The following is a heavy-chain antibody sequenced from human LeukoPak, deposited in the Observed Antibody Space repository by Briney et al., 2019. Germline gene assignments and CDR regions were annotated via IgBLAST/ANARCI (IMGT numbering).Heavy chain of an antibody. CDR1: GGSISSGSYY. CDR3: ARSVPGEAFDI. Sequence: PSETLSLTCTVPGGSISSGSYYWSWIRQPAGKGLEWIGRIYTSGSTNYNPSLKSRVTISVDTSKNQFSLKLSSVTAADTAVYYCARSVPGEAFDIWGQGTMVTVSS. J-gene: IGHJ3*02. CDR2: IYTSGST. V-gene: IGHV4-61*02.